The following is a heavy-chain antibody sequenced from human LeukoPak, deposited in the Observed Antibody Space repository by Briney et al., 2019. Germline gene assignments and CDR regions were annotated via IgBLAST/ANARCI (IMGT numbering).Heavy chain of an antibody. CDR3: ARASRYCSGGSCYSNYYYYGMDV. V-gene: IGHV1-46*01. J-gene: IGHJ6*02. CDR1: GYTFTSYY. CDR2: INPSGGST. D-gene: IGHD2-15*01. Sequence: GASVKVSCKASGYTFTSYYMHWVRQAPGQGLEWMGIINPSGGSTSYAQKLQGRVTMTRDTSTSTVYMELSSLRSEDTAVYYCARASRYCSGGSCYSNYYYYGMDVWGQGTTVTVSS.